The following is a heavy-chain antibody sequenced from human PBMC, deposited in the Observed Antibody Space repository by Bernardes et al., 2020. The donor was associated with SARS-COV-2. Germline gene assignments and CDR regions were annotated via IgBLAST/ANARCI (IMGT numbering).Heavy chain of an antibody. J-gene: IGHJ5*02. Sequence: ASVKVSCKVSGYTLTELSMHWVRQAPGKGLEWMGGFDPEDGETIYAQKFQGRVTMTEDTSTDTAYMELSSLRSEDSAVYYCATAPGAMVTDWFDPWGQGTLVTVYS. CDR2: FDPEDGET. CDR3: ATAPGAMVTDWFDP. CDR1: GYTLTELS. V-gene: IGHV1-24*01. D-gene: IGHD5-18*01.